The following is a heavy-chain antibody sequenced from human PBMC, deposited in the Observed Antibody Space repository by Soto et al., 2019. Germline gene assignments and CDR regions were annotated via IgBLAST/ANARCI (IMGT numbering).Heavy chain of an antibody. CDR2: IYYIGDT. Sequence: QVQLQESGPGLVKPSQTLSLTCSVSGASVDSGAHYWSWLRQHPGKGLEWIGYIYYIGDTQYNPSLQTRXTXSXXTAKNPCPLKPDAVTAADTAVCSCASVESASWLDYWGQGILVTVSS. J-gene: IGHJ4*02. V-gene: IGHV4-31*03. CDR1: GASVDSGAHY. CDR3: ASVESASWLDY.